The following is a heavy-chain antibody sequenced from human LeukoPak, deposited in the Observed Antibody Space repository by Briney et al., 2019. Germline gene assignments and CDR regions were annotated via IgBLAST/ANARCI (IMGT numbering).Heavy chain of an antibody. D-gene: IGHD3-16*02. V-gene: IGHV4-39*01. Sequence: PSETLSLTCPVSGGSVSSSSYYWGWIRQPPGKGLEWIGSIYYSGSTYYNPSLKSRVTISVDTSKNQFSLKLSSVTAADTAVYYCARAHKDYVWGSYRFCYFDYWGQGTLVTVSS. CDR2: IYYSGST. J-gene: IGHJ4*02. CDR3: ARAHKDYVWGSYRFCYFDY. CDR1: GGSVSSSSYY.